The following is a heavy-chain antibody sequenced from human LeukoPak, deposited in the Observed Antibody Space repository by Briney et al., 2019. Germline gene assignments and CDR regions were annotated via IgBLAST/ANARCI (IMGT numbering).Heavy chain of an antibody. D-gene: IGHD1-7*01. J-gene: IGHJ5*02. CDR3: ARAVPYNWNYVWFDP. Sequence: PSETLSLTCTVSGGSISSYYWSWIRQPPGKGLEWIGYIYCSGSTNHNPSLKSRVTISVDTSKNQFSLKLSSVTAADTAVYYCARAVPYNWNYVWFDPWGQGTLVTVSS. CDR2: IYCSGST. CDR1: GGSISSYY. V-gene: IGHV4-59*01.